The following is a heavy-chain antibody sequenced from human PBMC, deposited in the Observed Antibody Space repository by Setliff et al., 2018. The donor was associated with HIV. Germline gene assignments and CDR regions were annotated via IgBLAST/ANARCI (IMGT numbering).Heavy chain of an antibody. CDR3: ARARRAGSGPKYFQH. CDR2: INHSGST. J-gene: IGHJ1*01. V-gene: IGHV4-34*01. Sequence: SETLSLTCAVYGGSFNGYYWSWIRQPPGKGLEWIGGINHSGSTNYNPSLKSRVTMSVDKSKNQFSLRLSSVTAADTAVYYCARARRAGSGPKYFQHWGQGTLVTVSS. CDR1: GGSFNGYY. D-gene: IGHD2-15*01.